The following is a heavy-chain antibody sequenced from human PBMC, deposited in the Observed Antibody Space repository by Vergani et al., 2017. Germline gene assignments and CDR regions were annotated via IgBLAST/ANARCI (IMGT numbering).Heavy chain of an antibody. Sequence: QVQLQESGPGLVKPSETLSLTCTVSGGSISSYYWSWIRQPPGKGLEWIGYIYYSGSTNYNPSLKSRVTISVDTSKNQFSLKLSSVTAADTAVYYCARFQWLKLVDYWGQGTLVTVSS. J-gene: IGHJ4*02. D-gene: IGHD6-19*01. CDR3: ARFQWLKLVDY. V-gene: IGHV4-59*01. CDR2: IYYSGST. CDR1: GGSISSYY.